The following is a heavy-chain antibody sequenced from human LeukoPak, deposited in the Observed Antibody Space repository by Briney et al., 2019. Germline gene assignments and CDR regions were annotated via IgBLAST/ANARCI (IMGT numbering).Heavy chain of an antibody. CDR3: TSGRNSSRCSALYFEL. D-gene: IGHD6-19*01. CDR2: IKEDGSDR. V-gene: IGHV3-7*01. CDR1: EFTFSNYW. J-gene: IGHJ4*02. Sequence: PGGSLRLSCTASEFTFSNYWMTWVRQAPGKGPEWVANIKEDGSDRYYVDSVKGRFNISRDNAKKSVYLQMNSLRAEDTAVYYYTSGRNSSRCSALYFELWAQGALVTVSS.